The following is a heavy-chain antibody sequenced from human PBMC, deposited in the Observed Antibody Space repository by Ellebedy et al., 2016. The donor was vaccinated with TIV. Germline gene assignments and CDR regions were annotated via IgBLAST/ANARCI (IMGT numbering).Heavy chain of an antibody. J-gene: IGHJ3*02. V-gene: IGHV3-7*01. CDR1: GFSFRSYW. D-gene: IGHD4-17*01. CDR3: ARDGSYGDYLSPRHAFNM. Sequence: GESLKISCAGSGFSFRSYWMSWVRQAPGKGLEWVGNINQDGSDKYYVDSVEGRFSISRDNAKNSLYLQMNSLRGEDTALYFCARDGSYGDYLSPRHAFNMWGQGTMVTVSS. CDR2: INQDGSDK.